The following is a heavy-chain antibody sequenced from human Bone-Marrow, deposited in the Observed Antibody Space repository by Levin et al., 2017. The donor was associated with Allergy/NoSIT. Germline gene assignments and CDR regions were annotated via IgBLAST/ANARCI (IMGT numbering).Heavy chain of an antibody. CDR2: ISGSDDST. J-gene: IGHJ6*03. D-gene: IGHD3-3*01. Sequence: GESLKISCAASGFVFSSSAMSWVRQAPGKGLEWVSSISGSDDSTYYTDSVKGRLTISRDNSKNTLYLQMNSLRTEDTAVYYCAKDDFDFWSGYYETHHMDVWGKGTTVTVSS. CDR3: AKDDFDFWSGYYETHHMDV. CDR1: GFVFSSSA. V-gene: IGHV3-23*01.